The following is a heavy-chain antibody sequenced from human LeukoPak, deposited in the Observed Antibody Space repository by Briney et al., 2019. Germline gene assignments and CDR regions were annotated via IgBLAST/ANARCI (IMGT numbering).Heavy chain of an antibody. CDR3: TTVIRFLEWLPPNGYYYGMDV. CDR2: IKSKTDGGTT. Sequence: PGGSLRLSCAASGFTFSNAWMSWVRQAPGKGLEWVGRIKSKTDGGTTDYAAPVKGRFTISRDDSKNTLYLQMNSLKTEDTAVYYCTTVIRFLEWLPPNGYYYGMDVWGQGTTVTVSS. J-gene: IGHJ6*02. V-gene: IGHV3-15*01. D-gene: IGHD3-3*01. CDR1: GFTFSNAW.